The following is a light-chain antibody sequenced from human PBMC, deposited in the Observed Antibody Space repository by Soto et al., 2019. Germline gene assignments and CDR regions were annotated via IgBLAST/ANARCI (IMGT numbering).Light chain of an antibody. CDR2: VNSDGSH. CDR1: SRHRNYA. CDR3: QTWGTDIRV. V-gene: IGLV4-69*01. Sequence: QSVLTQSPSASASLGASVKLTCTLSSRHRNYAIAWHQQQPEKGPRYLMKVNSDGSHSKGDGIPDRFSGSSSGTERYLTISSLQSEDEADYYCQTWGTDIRVLGGGTKLTVL. J-gene: IGLJ3*02.